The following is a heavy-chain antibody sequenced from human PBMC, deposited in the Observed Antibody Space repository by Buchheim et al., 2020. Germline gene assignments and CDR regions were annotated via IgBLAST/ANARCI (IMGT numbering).Heavy chain of an antibody. CDR1: GFTFSSYG. J-gene: IGHJ4*02. Sequence: VQLVESGGGLVQPGRSLRLSCTASGFTFSSYGMHWVRQAPGKGLEWVAVISYDGSNKYYADSVKGRFTISRDNSKNTLYLQMNSLRAEDTAVYYCAKDVGPLHYWGQGTL. V-gene: IGHV3-30*18. D-gene: IGHD1-26*01. CDR3: AKDVGPLHY. CDR2: ISYDGSNK.